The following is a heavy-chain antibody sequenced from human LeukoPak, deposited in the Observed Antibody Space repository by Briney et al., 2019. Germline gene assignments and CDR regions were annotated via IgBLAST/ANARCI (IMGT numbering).Heavy chain of an antibody. CDR1: GYTFTSYG. D-gene: IGHD5/OR15-5a*01. CDR2: IIPIFGTA. J-gene: IGHJ6*03. CDR3: ARGGVYDIAPYYYYMDV. V-gene: IGHV1-69*13. Sequence: SVKVSCKASGYTFTSYGISWVRQAPGQGLEWMGGIIPIFGTANYAQKFQGRVTITADESTSTAYMELSSLRSEDTAVYYCARGGVYDIAPYYYYMDVWGKGTTVTISS.